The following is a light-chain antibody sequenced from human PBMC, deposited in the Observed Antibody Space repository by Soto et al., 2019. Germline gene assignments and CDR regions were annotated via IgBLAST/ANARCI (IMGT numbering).Light chain of an antibody. CDR1: SSNIGAGYD. J-gene: IGLJ3*02. V-gene: IGLV1-40*01. CDR2: TNS. Sequence: QSVLTQPPSVSGAPGQAVTISCAGTSSNIGAGYDVHWYQQVPGTAPKLLIYTNSNRPSGVPDRFSGSKSGTSASLAITGLQAADEADYYCQSYDSSLSALVFGGGTKLTVL. CDR3: QSYDSSLSALV.